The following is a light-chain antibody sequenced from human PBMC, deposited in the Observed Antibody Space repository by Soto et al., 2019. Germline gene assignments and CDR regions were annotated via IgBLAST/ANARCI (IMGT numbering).Light chain of an antibody. CDR2: EVS. CDR3: TSYTVSTTVL. Sequence: QSALTQPASVSGSPGQSITISCTGTNSDIGGFPYVSWYQQHPGKAPKLMIYEVSNRPSGVSNRFSGSKSGNTASLTISGLQAEDEADYYCTSYTVSTTVLFGGGTKLTFL. V-gene: IGLV2-14*01. CDR1: NSDIGGFPY. J-gene: IGLJ2*01.